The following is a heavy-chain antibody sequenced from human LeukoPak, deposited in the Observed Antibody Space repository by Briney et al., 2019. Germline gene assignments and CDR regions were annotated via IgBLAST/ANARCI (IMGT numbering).Heavy chain of an antibody. J-gene: IGHJ4*02. CDR2: IFSNDEK. V-gene: IGHV2-26*01. D-gene: IGHD1-26*01. CDR1: GFSLSNARMG. CDR3: ARIIHYSGSYYFDY. Sequence: ESGPTLLNPTAPLTLTCTVSGFSLSNARMGVSCIRQPPGKALELLAHIFSNDEKSYSTSLKSRLTISKDTSKSHVVLTMTNMDPVDAATYYCARIIHYSGSYYFDYWGQGTLVTVSS.